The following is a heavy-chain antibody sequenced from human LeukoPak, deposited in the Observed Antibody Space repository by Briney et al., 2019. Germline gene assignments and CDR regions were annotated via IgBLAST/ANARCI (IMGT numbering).Heavy chain of an antibody. CDR3: ARYKTTVVLGAFDV. J-gene: IGHJ3*01. CDR2: IYHSGST. D-gene: IGHD4-23*01. Sequence: SETLSLTCTVSGGSISSDFWGWIRQPPGKGLEYIGYIYHSGSTTYNPALKSRLTISLDKSNNQFFLNLSSVTAADTAMYYCARYKTTVVLGAFDVWGQGTMVTVSS. V-gene: IGHV4-59*01. CDR1: GGSISSDF.